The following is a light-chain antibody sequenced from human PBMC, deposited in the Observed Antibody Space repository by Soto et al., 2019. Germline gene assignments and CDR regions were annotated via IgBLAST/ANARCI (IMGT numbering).Light chain of an antibody. V-gene: IGKV1-12*01. CDR3: QQTNSFPWT. Sequence: DIQMTQSPSSVYASVGDRVTITCRASQGIRTWLAWYQQKAGQAPKLLIYATSSVHTGVPSRFSGSGSGTDFTLTISSLQPEDFATYFCQQTNSFPWTFGQGTKVE. CDR1: QGIRTW. CDR2: ATS. J-gene: IGKJ1*01.